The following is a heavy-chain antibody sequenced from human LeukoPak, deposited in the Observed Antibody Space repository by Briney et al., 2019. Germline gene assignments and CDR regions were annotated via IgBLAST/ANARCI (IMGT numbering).Heavy chain of an antibody. CDR2: INHSGST. V-gene: IGHV4-34*01. D-gene: IGHD3-16*01. CDR1: GGSFSGYY. J-gene: IGHJ6*03. Sequence: PSETLSLTCAVYGGSFSGYYWSWIRQPPGKGLEWIGEINHSGSTNYNPSLKSRVTISLDTSNNQFSLHLSSVTAADTAVYYCARQVGRGTQVYYMDVWGKGTTVTVSS. CDR3: ARQVGRGTQVYYMDV.